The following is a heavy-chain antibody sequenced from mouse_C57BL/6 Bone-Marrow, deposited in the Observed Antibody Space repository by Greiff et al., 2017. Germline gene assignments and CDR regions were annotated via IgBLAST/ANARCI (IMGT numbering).Heavy chain of an antibody. CDR1: CFTFTSYG. V-gene: IGHV1-81*01. J-gene: IGHJ1*03. D-gene: IGHD1-1*01. Sequence: VQLVESGAELARPGASVQLSCKASCFTFTSYGISWVKQRTGQGLQWIAEIYPRSGNTYYHEKFKGKATLTADKSYSTAYMELRSLTSEDSAVYLSFYGSRDGQYFDVWGTGATVTVSS. CDR2: IYPRSGNT. CDR3: FYGSRDGQYFDV.